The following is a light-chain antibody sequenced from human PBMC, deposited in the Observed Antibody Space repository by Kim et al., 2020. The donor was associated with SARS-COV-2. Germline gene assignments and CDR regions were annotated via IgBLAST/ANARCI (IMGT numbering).Light chain of an antibody. CDR2: QDS. Sequence: SYELTQPPSVPVSPGQTASITCSGDKLGDKYACWYQQKPGQSPVLVIYQDSKRPSGIPERFSGSNSGNTATLTISGTQAMDEADYYCQAWDSSTAGVFGTGTKGTVL. CDR1: KLGDKY. J-gene: IGLJ1*01. CDR3: QAWDSSTAGV. V-gene: IGLV3-1*01.